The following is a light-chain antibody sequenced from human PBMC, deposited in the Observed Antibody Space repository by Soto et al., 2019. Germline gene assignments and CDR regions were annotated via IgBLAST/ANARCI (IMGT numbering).Light chain of an antibody. CDR1: SPNIGAGYD. CDR2: END. CDR3: GTWDGTPPNSEVV. Sequence: QSVLTQPPSVSGAPEQRVTISCTGSSPNIGAGYDVHWYQQLPGTAPKLLIYENDKRPSGIPDRFSGSKSGTSATLGITGLQTGDEADYYCGTWDGTPPNSEVVFGGGTKVTVL. J-gene: IGLJ2*01. V-gene: IGLV1-51*02.